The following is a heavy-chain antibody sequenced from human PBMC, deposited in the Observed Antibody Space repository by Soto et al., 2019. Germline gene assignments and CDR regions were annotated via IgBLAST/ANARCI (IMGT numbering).Heavy chain of an antibody. Sequence: ASVKVSCKASGYTFSGYYIHWVRQAPGQGLEWMGWINPNSGGAHFAQKFQGWVTLTRDTSINTAYTEVSKLKSDDTAVYYCGRDSNRSSSEMVHLGPGTLVTVSS. CDR1: GYTFSGYY. D-gene: IGHD6-6*01. V-gene: IGHV1-2*04. CDR2: INPNSGGA. CDR3: GRDSNRSSSEMVH. J-gene: IGHJ4*02.